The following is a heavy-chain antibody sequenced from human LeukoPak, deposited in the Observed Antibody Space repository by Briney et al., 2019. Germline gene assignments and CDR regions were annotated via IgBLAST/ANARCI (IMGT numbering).Heavy chain of an antibody. CDR2: ISNDGNNK. J-gene: IGHJ4*02. D-gene: IGHD6-6*01. V-gene: IGHV3-30*18. CDR3: AKDRGHGSYYFDY. Sequence: GGSLRLSCGVSGFTFSNNAMHWVRQAPGKGLEWVALISNDGNNKHYADSVKGRFTISRDNSRNTLYLQMNSLRTEDTAVYYCAKDRGHGSYYFDYWGQGTLVTVSS. CDR1: GFTFSNNA.